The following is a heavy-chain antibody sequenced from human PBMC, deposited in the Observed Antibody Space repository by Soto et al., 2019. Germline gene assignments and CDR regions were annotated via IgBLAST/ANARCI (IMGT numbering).Heavy chain of an antibody. V-gene: IGHV1-69*06. Sequence: SVKVSCKASGGTFSSYAISWVRQAPGQGLEWMGGIIPIFGTANYAQKFQGRVTITADKSTSTAYMELSSLRSEDTAVYYCAIARRDGYNSGHFDYWGQGPLVTVSS. CDR2: IIPIFGTA. CDR3: AIARRDGYNSGHFDY. J-gene: IGHJ4*02. CDR1: GGTFSSYA. D-gene: IGHD5-12*01.